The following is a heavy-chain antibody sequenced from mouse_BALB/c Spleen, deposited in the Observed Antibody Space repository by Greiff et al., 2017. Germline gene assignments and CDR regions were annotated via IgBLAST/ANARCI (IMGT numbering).Heavy chain of an antibody. Sequence: EVQLVESGGGLVQPGGSLRLSCATSGFTFTDYYMSWVRQPPGKALEWLGFIRNKANGYTTEYSASVKGRFTISRDNSQSILYLQMNTLRAEDSATYYCTRHRYGYYYYAIDYWGQGTSVTVSS. J-gene: IGHJ4*01. CDR1: GFTFTDYY. V-gene: IGHV7-3*02. CDR2: IRNKANGYTT. CDR3: TRHRYGYYYYAIDY. D-gene: IGHD1-2*01.